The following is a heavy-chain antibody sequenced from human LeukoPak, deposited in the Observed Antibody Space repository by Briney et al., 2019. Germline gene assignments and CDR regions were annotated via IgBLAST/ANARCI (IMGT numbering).Heavy chain of an antibody. V-gene: IGHV3-23*01. CDR2: ISGSGGST. D-gene: IGHD2-15*01. CDR1: RFTFSSYA. Sequence: GGSLRLSCAASRFTFSSYAMSWVRQAPGKGLEWVSAISGSGGSTYYADSVKGRFTISRDNSKNTLYLQMNSLRAEDTAVYYCARVDSYRSGEGCYYYGMDVWGQGTTVTVSS. CDR3: ARVDSYRSGEGCYYYGMDV. J-gene: IGHJ6*02.